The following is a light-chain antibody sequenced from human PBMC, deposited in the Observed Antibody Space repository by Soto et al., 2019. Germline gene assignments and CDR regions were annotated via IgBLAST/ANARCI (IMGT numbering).Light chain of an antibody. Sequence: QSVLTQPPSVSGSPGQSVTISCTGTSSDVGGYDYVSWYQQRPGKAPKLLIYDVTKRPSGVPDRFSGSKSGNTASLTISGLQAEDEADFYCCSYGGSFPYVFGTGKKVNVL. CDR2: DVT. J-gene: IGLJ1*01. V-gene: IGLV2-11*01. CDR3: CSYGGSFPYV. CDR1: SSDVGGYDY.